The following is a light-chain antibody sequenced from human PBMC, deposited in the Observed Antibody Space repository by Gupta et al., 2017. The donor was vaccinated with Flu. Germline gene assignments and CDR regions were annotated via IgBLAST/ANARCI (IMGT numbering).Light chain of an antibody. J-gene: IGLJ2*01. CDR2: EAN. V-gene: IGLV2-8*01. CDR1: SSDVGSYDY. CDR3: SAHAGSSVL. Sequence: QSGTISCTGTSSDVGSYDYVSWDQQLPGNAPRLMIYEANKRPSEVPARFSGSKSGNTAALTVSGLQAEDEAYYYCSAHAGSSVLFGGGTNLIVL.